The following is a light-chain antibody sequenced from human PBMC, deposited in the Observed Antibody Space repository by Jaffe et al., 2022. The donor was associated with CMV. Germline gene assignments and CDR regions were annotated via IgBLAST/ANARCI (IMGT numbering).Light chain of an antibody. V-gene: IGKV4-1*01. CDR3: QQSYTIPYT. CDR1: QSVLSSSNNKNY. Sequence: DIVLTQSPDSLAVSLGERATINCKSSQSVLSSSNNKNYLSWYQQKPGQPPKLLLYWASSRESGVPDRFSGSGSGTDFTLTISSLQAEDVTFYYCQQSYTIPYTFGQGTKLEIK. CDR2: WAS. J-gene: IGKJ2*01.